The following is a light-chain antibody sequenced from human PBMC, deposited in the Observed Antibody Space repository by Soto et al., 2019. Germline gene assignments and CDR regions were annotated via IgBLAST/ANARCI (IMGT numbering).Light chain of an antibody. J-gene: IGLJ1*01. CDR3: QVWDIMTDNYV. CDR2: YDN. V-gene: IGLV3-21*04. Sequence: SYVLTQPPSVSVAPEKTATITCGGNNIGNKRVHWYRQKPGQAPVLLISYDNDRPSGIPERFSGSNSENTATLTISRVEAGDEADYYCQVWDIMTDNYVFGSGTKVTVL. CDR1: NIGNKR.